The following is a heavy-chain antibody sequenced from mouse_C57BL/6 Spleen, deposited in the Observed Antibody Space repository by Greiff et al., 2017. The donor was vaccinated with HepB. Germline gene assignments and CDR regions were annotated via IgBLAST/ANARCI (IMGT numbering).Heavy chain of an antibody. CDR1: GYTFTSYW. D-gene: IGHD2-4*01. V-gene: IGHV1-50*01. CDR2: IDPSDSYT. J-gene: IGHJ2*01. CDR3: ARRGDYGDY. Sequence: VQLQQPGAELVKPGASVKLSCKASGYTFTSYWMQWVNQRPGQGLEWIGEIDPSDSYTNYNQKFKGKATLTVDTSSSTAYMQLSSLTSEDSAVYYCARRGDYGDYWGQGTTLTVSS.